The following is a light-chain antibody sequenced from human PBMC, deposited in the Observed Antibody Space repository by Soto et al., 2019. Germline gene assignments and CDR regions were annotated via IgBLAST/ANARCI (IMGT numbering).Light chain of an antibody. V-gene: IGKV1-39*01. J-gene: IGKJ4*01. Sequence: DVQVTQSPSSPSASVGDRVTITCRASQNINNYLNWYQQKPGKAPKLLISVESNLQSGVPSRFSGRGSGTEFTLTISSLQPEDFATYYCQQSYTTPLTFGGGTKVDIK. CDR2: VES. CDR1: QNINNY. CDR3: QQSYTTPLT.